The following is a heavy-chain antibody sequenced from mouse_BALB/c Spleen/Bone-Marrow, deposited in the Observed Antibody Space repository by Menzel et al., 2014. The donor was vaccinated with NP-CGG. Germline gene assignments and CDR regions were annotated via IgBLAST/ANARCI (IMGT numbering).Heavy chain of an antibody. CDR1: GFNIKDTY. V-gene: IGHV14-3*02. J-gene: IGHJ2*01. Sequence: AQLKQSGAELVKPGASVKLSCTASGFNIKDTYIHWVKREPEQGLEWIGRIDPENGNIKYDPKFQVKATITADTSSNTAYLQLSSLTSEDTAVYYCTRRGFDFWGQGTTLTVSS. CDR3: TRRGFDF. CDR2: IDPENGNI.